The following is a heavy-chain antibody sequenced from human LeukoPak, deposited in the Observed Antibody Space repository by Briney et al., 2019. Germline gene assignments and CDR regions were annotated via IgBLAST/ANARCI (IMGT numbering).Heavy chain of an antibody. D-gene: IGHD3-16*02. CDR2: ISAYNGNT. V-gene: IGHV1-18*01. CDR1: GGTFSSYA. Sequence: ASVKVSCKASGGTFSSYAISWVRQAPGQGLEWMGWISAYNGNTNYAQKLQGRVTMTTDTSTSTAYMELRSLRSDDTAVYYCARDEGFGGVIGVDYWGQGTLVTVSS. J-gene: IGHJ4*02. CDR3: ARDEGFGGVIGVDY.